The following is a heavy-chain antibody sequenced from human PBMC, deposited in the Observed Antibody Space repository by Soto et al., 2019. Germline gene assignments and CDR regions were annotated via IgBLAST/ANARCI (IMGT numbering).Heavy chain of an antibody. J-gene: IGHJ4*02. V-gene: IGHV3-7*03. CDR3: ARGFERYYFDY. CDR2: IKQDGSEK. CDR1: GFTFSSYW. Sequence: GGSLRLSCAASGFTFSSYWMIWVRQAPGKGLEWVANIKQDGSEKYYVDSVKGRFTISRDNAKNSLYLQMNSLRAEDTAVYYCARGFERYYFDYWGQGTLVTVSS. D-gene: IGHD3-9*01.